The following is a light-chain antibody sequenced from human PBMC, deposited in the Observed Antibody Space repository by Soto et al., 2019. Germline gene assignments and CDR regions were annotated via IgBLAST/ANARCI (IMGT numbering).Light chain of an antibody. CDR3: SSYAGNYTLD. CDR2: DVN. V-gene: IGLV2-11*01. J-gene: IGLJ2*01. CDR1: SSDVGTYNS. Sequence: QSALTQPRSVSGSPGQSLTISCTGTSSDVGTYNSVSWYQQHPGKAPKLMIYDVNKRPSGVPDRFSGSMSGNMASLTISGLQADDEADYHCSSYAGNYTLDFGGGTKLTVL.